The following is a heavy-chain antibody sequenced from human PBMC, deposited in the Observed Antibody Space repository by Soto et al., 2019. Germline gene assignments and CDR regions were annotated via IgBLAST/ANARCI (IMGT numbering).Heavy chain of an antibody. J-gene: IGHJ4*02. CDR3: ARQHQYGDHDY. CDR1: GGSISSSSYY. Sequence: QLQLQESGPGLVKPSETLSLTCTVSGGSISSSSYYWGWIRQPPGKGLEWIGSIYYSGSTYYNPSLKSRVTISVDTSKNQFSLKLSSVTAADTAVYYCARQHQYGDHDYWGQGTLVTVSS. D-gene: IGHD4-17*01. V-gene: IGHV4-39*01. CDR2: IYYSGST.